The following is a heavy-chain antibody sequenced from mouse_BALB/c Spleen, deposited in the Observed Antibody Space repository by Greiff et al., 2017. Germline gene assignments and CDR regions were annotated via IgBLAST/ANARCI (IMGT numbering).Heavy chain of an antibody. V-gene: IGHV14-3*02. D-gene: IGHD2-1*01. Sequence: EVKLQQSGAELVKPGASVKLSCTASGFNIKDTYMHWVKQRPEQGLEWIGRIDPANGNTKYDPKFQGKATITADTSSNTAYLQLSSLTSEDTAVYYCARREGNYGWFAYWGQGTLVTVSA. CDR1: GFNIKDTY. J-gene: IGHJ3*01. CDR3: ARREGNYGWFAY. CDR2: IDPANGNT.